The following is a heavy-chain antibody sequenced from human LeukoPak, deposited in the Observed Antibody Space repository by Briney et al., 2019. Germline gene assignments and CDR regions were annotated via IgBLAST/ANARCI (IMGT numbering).Heavy chain of an antibody. J-gene: IGHJ5*02. CDR1: GGSISSSSYY. CDR3: ARDLKELRFLEWSNWFDP. D-gene: IGHD3-3*01. CDR2: IYYSGST. Sequence: PSETLSLTCTVSGGSISSSSYYWGWIRQPPGKGLEWIGSIYYSGSTYYNPSLKSRVTVSVDTSKNQFSLKLSSVTAADTAVYYCARDLKELRFLEWSNWFDPWGQGTLVTVSS. V-gene: IGHV4-39*07.